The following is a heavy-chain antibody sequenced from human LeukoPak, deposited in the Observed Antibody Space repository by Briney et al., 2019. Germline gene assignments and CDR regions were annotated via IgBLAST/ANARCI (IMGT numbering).Heavy chain of an antibody. CDR3: AKEGGDVLLWFGELLPRIYFDY. Sequence: GSLRLSCAASGITFSSYAMSWVRPAPGKGLEWVSAISGSGGSTYYADSVKGRFTISRDNPKTTLYLQMNSLRAEDTAVYYCAKEGGDVLLWFGELLPRIYFDYWGQGTLVTVSS. CDR1: GITFSSYA. D-gene: IGHD3-10*01. CDR2: ISGSGGST. J-gene: IGHJ4*02. V-gene: IGHV3-23*01.